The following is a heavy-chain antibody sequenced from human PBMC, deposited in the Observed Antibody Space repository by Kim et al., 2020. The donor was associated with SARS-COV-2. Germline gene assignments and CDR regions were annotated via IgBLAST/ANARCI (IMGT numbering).Heavy chain of an antibody. D-gene: IGHD3-22*01. CDR2: ISSSSSYI. CDR3: ARDLPYDSSGYYLDHDAFDI. V-gene: IGHV3-21*01. J-gene: IGHJ3*02. CDR1: GFTFSSYS. Sequence: GGSLRLSCAASGFTFSSYSMNWVRQAPGKGLEWVSSISSSSSYIYYADSVKGRFTISRDNAKNSLYLQMNSLRAEDTAVYYCARDLPYDSSGYYLDHDAFDIWGQGTMVTVSS.